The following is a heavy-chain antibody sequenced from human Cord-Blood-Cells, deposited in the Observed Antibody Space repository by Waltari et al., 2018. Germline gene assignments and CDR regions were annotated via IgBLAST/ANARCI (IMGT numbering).Heavy chain of an antibody. CDR1: GGTFSSYA. J-gene: IGHJ3*02. CDR2: IIRILGRA. D-gene: IGHD1-26*01. Sequence: QVQLVQSGAEVKKPGSSVKVSCKASGGTFSSYAISWVRQAPGQGLGWMGAIIRILGRANYAQKCQGRVTITADESTRTAYMELSSLGSEDTAVYYCARLNRGSYYAFDIWGQGTMVTVSS. V-gene: IGHV1-69*11. CDR3: ARLNRGSYYAFDI.